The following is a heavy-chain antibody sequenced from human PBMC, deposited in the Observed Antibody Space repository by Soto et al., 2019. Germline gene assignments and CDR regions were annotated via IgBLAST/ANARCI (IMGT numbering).Heavy chain of an antibody. CDR2: IRNKANNYAT. J-gene: IGHJ4*02. D-gene: IGHD3-3*01. V-gene: IGHV3-73*02. Sequence: EVQLVESGGGLVQPGGSLKLSCAASGFTFSGSAMHWVRQASGKGLEWVGRIRNKANNYATAYAVSVKGRFTISRDDSRNTAYLQMNSLKTEDTAVYYCARGVYDFWSGHPKGLDYWGQGTGVTVSS. CDR3: ARGVYDFWSGHPKGLDY. CDR1: GFTFSGSA.